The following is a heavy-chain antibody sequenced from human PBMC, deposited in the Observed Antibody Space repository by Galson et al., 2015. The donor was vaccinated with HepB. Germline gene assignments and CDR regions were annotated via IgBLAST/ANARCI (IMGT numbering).Heavy chain of an antibody. CDR2: IKSKTDGGTT. D-gene: IGHD2-2*01. J-gene: IGHJ6*02. CDR3: TTITGYEYQLLWVYYGMDV. V-gene: IGHV3-15*01. CDR1: GFTFSNAW. Sequence: SLRLSCAASGFTFSNAWMSWVRQAPGKGLEWVGRIKSKTDGGTTDYAAPVKGRFTISRDDSKNTLYLQMNSLKTEDTAVYYCTTITGYEYQLLWVYYGMDVWGQGTTVTVSS.